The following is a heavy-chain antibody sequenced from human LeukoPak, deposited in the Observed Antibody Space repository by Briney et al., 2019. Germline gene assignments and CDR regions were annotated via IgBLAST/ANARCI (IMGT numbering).Heavy chain of an antibody. CDR1: GGSFSGYY. CDR2: INHSGST. J-gene: IGHJ6*04. Sequence: SETLSLTCAAYGGSFSGYYWSWIRQPPGKGLEWMGEINHSGSTNYNPSLKSRVTISVDTSKNQFSLKLSSVTAADTAVYYCARVRVVPAAVGRIKVDYGMDVWGKGTTVTVSS. V-gene: IGHV4-34*01. D-gene: IGHD2-2*01. CDR3: ARVRVVPAAVGRIKVDYGMDV.